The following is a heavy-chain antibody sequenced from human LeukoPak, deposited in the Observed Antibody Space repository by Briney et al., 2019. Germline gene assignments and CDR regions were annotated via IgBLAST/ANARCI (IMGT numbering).Heavy chain of an antibody. CDR1: GFTFSSYG. Sequence: GGSLRLSCAASGFTFSSYGMHWVRQAPGKGLEWVAFIRYDGGNKYYADSVKGRFTISRDNSKNTLYPQMNSLRAEDTAVYYCAKGGRGYSGYDLDYWGQGTLVTVSS. J-gene: IGHJ4*02. D-gene: IGHD5-12*01. V-gene: IGHV3-30*02. CDR2: IRYDGGNK. CDR3: AKGGRGYSGYDLDY.